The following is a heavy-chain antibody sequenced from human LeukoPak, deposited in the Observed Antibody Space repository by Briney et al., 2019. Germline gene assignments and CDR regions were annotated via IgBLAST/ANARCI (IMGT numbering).Heavy chain of an antibody. CDR2: ISNSGSST. CDR1: GGSISSYY. CDR3: AKGRTLDY. Sequence: ETLSLTCTVSGGSISSYYWSWIRQPPGKGLEWVSAISNSGSSTYCADSVKGRFTISRDTSKNTLYLQMNSLRAEDTAVYYCAKGRTLDYWGQGTLVTVSS. J-gene: IGHJ4*02. V-gene: IGHV3-23*01.